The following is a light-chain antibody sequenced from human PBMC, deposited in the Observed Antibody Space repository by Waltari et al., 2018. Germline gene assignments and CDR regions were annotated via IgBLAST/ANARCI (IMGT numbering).Light chain of an antibody. CDR3: MQSLQNSVT. CDR2: FAS. V-gene: IGKV2-28*01. CDR1: QSLQHSNGYNS. J-gene: IGKJ5*01. Sequence: DILMTQSPVSLSVTPGEPASTSCPSSQSLQHSNGYNSLDWYLQTPGLSPQLLIYFASYRASGVPDRFSGSGSVTDFTLRISRVEAEDVGVYYCMQSLQNSVTFGQGTRLEIK.